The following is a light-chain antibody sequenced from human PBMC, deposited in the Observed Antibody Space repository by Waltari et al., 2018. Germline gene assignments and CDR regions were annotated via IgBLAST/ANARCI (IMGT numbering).Light chain of an antibody. Sequence: DIVLTQSPDSLAVSLGERDTISCKSSQSLLFGPNNKNFLAWYQQRPGQPPKLLIYWASTREAGVPELFSGSGSATDFTLTISSLQAEDVAVYYCHQYYTTPQTFGQGTKVGIK. J-gene: IGKJ2*01. CDR1: QSLLFGPNNKNF. CDR3: HQYYTTPQT. V-gene: IGKV4-1*01. CDR2: WAS.